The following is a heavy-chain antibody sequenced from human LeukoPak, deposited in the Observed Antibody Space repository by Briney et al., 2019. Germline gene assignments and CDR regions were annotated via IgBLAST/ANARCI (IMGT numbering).Heavy chain of an antibody. CDR3: ARDRRKRYDFWSGYLPLDY. Sequence: GASVKVSCKASGYTFTGYYMHWVRQAPGQGLEWMGWINPNSGGTNYAQKFQGRVTMTRDTSISTAYMELSRLRSDDTAVYYCARDRRKRYDFWSGYLPLDYWGQGTLVTVSS. J-gene: IGHJ4*02. CDR2: INPNSGGT. V-gene: IGHV1-2*02. D-gene: IGHD3-3*01. CDR1: GYTFTGYY.